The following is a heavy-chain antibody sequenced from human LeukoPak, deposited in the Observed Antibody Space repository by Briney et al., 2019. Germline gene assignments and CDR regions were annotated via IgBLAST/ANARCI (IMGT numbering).Heavy chain of an antibody. CDR3: AKVRSGSANWALRIFDN. Sequence: GGSLRLSCAVSGFAFGSEAMSWVRQSPARGLEWVASINPGGGTTYYADYVKGRFTISRDNSNNTLYVQMNSLRAEDTAVYYCAKVRSGSANWALRIFDNWGRGTLVTVSS. CDR1: GFAFGSEA. V-gene: IGHV3-23*01. CDR2: INPGGGTT. J-gene: IGHJ4*02. D-gene: IGHD1-1*01.